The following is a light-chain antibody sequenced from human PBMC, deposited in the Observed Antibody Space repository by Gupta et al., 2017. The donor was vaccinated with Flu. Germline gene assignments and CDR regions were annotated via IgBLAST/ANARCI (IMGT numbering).Light chain of an antibody. Sequence: DIHMTQPPSTLSASVGDRVTITCRASQSISSWLAWYQQKPGKAPKLLIYKASSLESGVPSRFSGSGSGTEFTLNISSLQPDDFATYYCQQYNSYPWTFGQGTKVEIK. CDR2: KAS. CDR1: QSISSW. J-gene: IGKJ1*01. CDR3: QQYNSYPWT. V-gene: IGKV1-5*03.